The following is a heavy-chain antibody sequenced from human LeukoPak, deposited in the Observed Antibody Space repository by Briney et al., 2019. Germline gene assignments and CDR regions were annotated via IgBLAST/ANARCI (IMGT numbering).Heavy chain of an antibody. CDR2: IKEDGSEK. V-gene: IGHV3-7*05. CDR1: GFTFSSSW. CDR3: AANTHSGY. J-gene: IGHJ4*02. D-gene: IGHD3-16*01. Sequence: GGSLTLSCAASGFTFSSSWMKWVRQAPGKGLESVAVIKEDGSEKHYVDSVKGRFAISRDNAKNSLYLQMNNVRAEDTAVYFCAANTHSGYWGQGALSPSPQ.